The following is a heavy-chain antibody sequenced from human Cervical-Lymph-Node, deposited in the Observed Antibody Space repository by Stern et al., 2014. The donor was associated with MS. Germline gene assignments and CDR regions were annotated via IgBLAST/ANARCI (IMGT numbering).Heavy chain of an antibody. J-gene: IGHJ5*02. V-gene: IGHV1-69*01. CDR3: ARGAYGGGDCYWGWHDL. CDR1: GGTFSDSS. CDR2: IIPIFGAA. D-gene: IGHD2-21*02. Sequence: VQLVESGAEVKKPGSSVKVSCKASGGTFSDSSISWVRQAPGQGLEWVGGIIPIFGAADYGERVQGRVTITADESTVTAYMELTSLTSEDTAVYYCARGAYGGGDCYWGWHDLWGQGTLVTVSS.